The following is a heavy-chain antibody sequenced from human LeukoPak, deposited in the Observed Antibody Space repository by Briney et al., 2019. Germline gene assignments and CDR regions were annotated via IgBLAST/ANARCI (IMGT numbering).Heavy chain of an antibody. CDR3: ARDSDSSSWSSPFPGKGVVNWFDP. J-gene: IGHJ5*02. V-gene: IGHV1-18*01. D-gene: IGHD6-13*01. Sequence: GASVKVSCKTSGYTFTNYGISWVRQAPGQGLEWMGWISVYNSNTNYAQKLQGRVTMTRDTSISTAYMELSRLRSDDTAVYYCARDSDSSSWSSPFPGKGVVNWFDPWGQGTLVTVSS. CDR2: ISVYNSNT. CDR1: GYTFTNYG.